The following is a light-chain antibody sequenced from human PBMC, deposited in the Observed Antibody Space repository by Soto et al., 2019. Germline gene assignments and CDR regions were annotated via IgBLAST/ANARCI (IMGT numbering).Light chain of an antibody. CDR3: QQHETLIT. J-gene: IGKJ5*01. CDR1: QSVSGHY. Sequence: DIVLTQSPGTLSLSPGERATLSCRASQSVSGHYWSQLKPGQGPRLLIYGAFTRATGIPDRFSGSGSGTDFTLTISRLEPEDFAVYYCQQHETLITFGQGTRLEI. V-gene: IGKV3-20*01. CDR2: GAF.